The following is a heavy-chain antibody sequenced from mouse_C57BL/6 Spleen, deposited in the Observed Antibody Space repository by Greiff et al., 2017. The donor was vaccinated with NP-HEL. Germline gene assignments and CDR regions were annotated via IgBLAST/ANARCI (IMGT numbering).Heavy chain of an antibody. J-gene: IGHJ4*01. V-gene: IGHV1-18*01. CDR2: INPNNGGN. D-gene: IGHD3-2*02. Sequence: EVQLQQSGPELVKPGASVKIPCKASGYTFTDYNMDWVKQSHGKSLEWIGDINPNNGGNIYNQKFKGKATLTVDKSSSTAYMELRSLTSEDTAVYDWAREPRTAQATLYAMDYWGQGTSVTVSS. CDR3: AREPRTAQATLYAMDY. CDR1: GYTFTDYN.